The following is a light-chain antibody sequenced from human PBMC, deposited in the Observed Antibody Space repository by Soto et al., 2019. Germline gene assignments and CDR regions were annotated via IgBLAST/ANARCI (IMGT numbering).Light chain of an antibody. CDR3: SSYSSSSTPSYV. CDR2: AVS. CDR1: SSDVGGYNY. J-gene: IGLJ1*01. Sequence: QSALTQPASVSGSPGQSITISCTGTSSDVGGYNYVSWYQQHPGKAPKLMIFAVSNRPSGVSNHFSGSKSGNTASLTISGLQAEDEADYYCSSYSSSSTPSYVFGTGTKVTVL. V-gene: IGLV2-14*01.